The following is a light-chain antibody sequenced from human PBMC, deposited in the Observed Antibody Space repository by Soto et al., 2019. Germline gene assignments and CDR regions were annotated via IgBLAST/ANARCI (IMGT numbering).Light chain of an antibody. CDR1: SSDVGAFNY. J-gene: IGLJ1*01. Sequence: QSVLTQPASVSGSPGQAITISCSGTSSDVGAFNYVSWYQQHPGKAPKLMIYDVSNRPSGVSNRFSGSKSGNTASLTISGLRAEDEGTYYCCSYAGSSPLYVFGTGTKVTVL. CDR2: DVS. V-gene: IGLV2-14*03. CDR3: CSYAGSSPLYV.